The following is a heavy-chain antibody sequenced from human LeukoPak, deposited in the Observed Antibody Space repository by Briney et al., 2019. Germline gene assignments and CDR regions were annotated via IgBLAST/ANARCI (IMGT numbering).Heavy chain of an antibody. D-gene: IGHD3-10*02. CDR3: ARVGGVTMFSTFDY. J-gene: IGHJ4*02. CDR2: ISSSSSYI. Sequence: GGSLRLSCAASGFTFSSYSMNWVRQAPGKGLEWVSSISSSSSYIYYADSVKGRFTISRDNAKNSLYLQMNSLRAEDTAVYYCARVGGVTMFSTFDYWGQGTLVTVSS. CDR1: GFTFSSYS. V-gene: IGHV3-21*04.